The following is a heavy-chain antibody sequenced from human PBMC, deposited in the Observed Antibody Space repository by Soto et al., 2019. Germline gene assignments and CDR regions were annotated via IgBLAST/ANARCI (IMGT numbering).Heavy chain of an antibody. CDR2: INAGNGNT. V-gene: IGHV1-3*01. CDR3: ARAHPLRYFDWLLRGDAFDI. Sequence: ASVKVSCKASGYTFTSYAMHWVRQAPGQRLEWMGWINAGNGNTKYSQKFQGRVTITRDTSASTAYMELSSLRSEDTAVYYCARAHPLRYFDWLLRGDAFDIWGQGTMVTVSS. J-gene: IGHJ3*02. D-gene: IGHD3-9*01. CDR1: GYTFTSYA.